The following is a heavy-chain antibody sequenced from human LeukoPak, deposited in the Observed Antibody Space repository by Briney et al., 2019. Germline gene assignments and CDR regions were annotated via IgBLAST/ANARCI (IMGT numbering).Heavy chain of an antibody. CDR1: GYTFTSYA. CDR3: AKEGSSWYYFDY. CDR2: ISGSGGST. J-gene: IGHJ4*02. V-gene: IGHV3-23*01. Sequence: RASVKVSCKASGYTFTSYAMSWVRQAPGKGLEWVSAISGSGGSTYYPDSVRGRFTISRDNSKNTLYLQMNSLRAEDTAVYYCAKEGSSWYYFDYWGQGTLVTVSS. D-gene: IGHD6-13*01.